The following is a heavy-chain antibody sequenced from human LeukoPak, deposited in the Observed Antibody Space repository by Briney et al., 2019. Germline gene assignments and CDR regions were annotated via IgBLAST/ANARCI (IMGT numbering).Heavy chain of an antibody. CDR1: GFTFSSYS. Sequence: PGGSLRLSCAASGFTFSSYSMNWVRQAPGKGLEWVSSISSSSSYIYYADSVKGRFTISRDNAKNSLYLQMNSLRAEDTAVYYCARDLDPFGVVSPFDYWGQGTLVTVSS. V-gene: IGHV3-21*01. CDR2: ISSSSSYI. D-gene: IGHD3-3*01. CDR3: ARDLDPFGVVSPFDY. J-gene: IGHJ4*02.